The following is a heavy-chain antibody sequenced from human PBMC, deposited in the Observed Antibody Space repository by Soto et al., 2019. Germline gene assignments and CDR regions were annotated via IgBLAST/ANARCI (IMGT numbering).Heavy chain of an antibody. CDR3: ARDRGYSGYDSPRYYYGMDV. V-gene: IGHV3-33*01. Sequence: QVQLVESGGGVVQPGRSLRLSCAASGFTFSSYGMHWVRQAPGKGLEWVAVIWFDGSNKWYADSVKGRFTISRDNSKNPLYLQMNSLRGEDTAVYSCARDRGYSGYDSPRYYYGMDVWGQGTTVTVSS. CDR2: IWFDGSNK. J-gene: IGHJ6*02. CDR1: GFTFSSYG. D-gene: IGHD5-12*01.